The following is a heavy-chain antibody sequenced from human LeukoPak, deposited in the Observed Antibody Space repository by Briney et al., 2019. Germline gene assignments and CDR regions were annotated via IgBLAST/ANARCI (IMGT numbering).Heavy chain of an antibody. CDR1: GFTFSSYA. CDR3: ARIYSYGYYYYYYGMDV. CDR2: IWYDGSNK. Sequence: PGGSLRLSCAASGFTFSSYAMHWVRQAPGKGLEWVAVIWYDGSNKYYADSVKGRFTISRDNSKNTLYLQMNSLRAEDTAVYYCARIYSYGYYYYYYGMDVWGQGTTVTVSS. J-gene: IGHJ6*02. D-gene: IGHD5-18*01. V-gene: IGHV3-33*08.